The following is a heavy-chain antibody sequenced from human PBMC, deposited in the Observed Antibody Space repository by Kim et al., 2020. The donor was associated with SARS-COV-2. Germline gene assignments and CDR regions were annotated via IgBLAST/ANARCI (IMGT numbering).Heavy chain of an antibody. CDR1: GFTFSGSA. J-gene: IGHJ3*02. V-gene: IGHV3-73*01. Sequence: GGSLRLSCAASGFTFSGSAIHWVRQASGKGLEWVGRIRSNANSYATADAASGRGRFTIYRDDSKHKVHMQMNNVKNTDTAECYCARVPGTALAFWDAFD. CDR2: IRSNANSYAT. D-gene: IGHD3-3*02. CDR3: ARVPGTALAFWDAFD.